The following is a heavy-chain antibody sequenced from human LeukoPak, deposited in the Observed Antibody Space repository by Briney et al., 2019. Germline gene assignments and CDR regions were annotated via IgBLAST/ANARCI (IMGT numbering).Heavy chain of an antibody. Sequence: KPSETLSLTCTVSGGSISSYYWSWIRQPPGKGLKWIGYIYYSGSTTYNPSLKSRVTISVDTSKNQFSLKLSSVTAADTAVYYCASCIQPYYMDVWGKGTTVTVSS. CDR1: GGSISSYY. CDR2: IYYSGST. D-gene: IGHD5-18*01. CDR3: ASCIQPYYMDV. J-gene: IGHJ6*03. V-gene: IGHV4-59*01.